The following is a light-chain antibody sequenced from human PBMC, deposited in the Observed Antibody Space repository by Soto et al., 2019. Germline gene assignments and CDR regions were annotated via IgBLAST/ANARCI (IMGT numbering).Light chain of an antibody. Sequence: EIVLTQSPCTLSLSPGERATLSCRASHSVSNSYFAWYQRQPGAAPILLDYGATIRDTGIPSRFSGSGSGTDFTLTISRLEHEVFAVYYCQQYGNSGTFGQGTKVDIK. J-gene: IGKJ1*01. V-gene: IGKV3-20*01. CDR2: GAT. CDR1: HSVSNSY. CDR3: QQYGNSGT.